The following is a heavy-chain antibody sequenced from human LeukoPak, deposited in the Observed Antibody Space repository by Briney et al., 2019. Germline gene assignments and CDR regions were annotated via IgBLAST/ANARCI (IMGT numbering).Heavy chain of an antibody. J-gene: IGHJ4*02. D-gene: IGHD4-17*01. CDR1: GFTFNSYG. CDR3: AKRAGEYSHPYDY. V-gene: IGHV3-23*05. CDR2: IYSGGNT. Sequence: PGGSLRVSCAASGFTFNSYGMSWVRQAPGKGLEWVSFIYSGGNTHYSDSVKVRVTISRDNSKNTLYLQMNSLRAEDTAVYYCAKRAGEYSHPYDYWGQGTLVTVSS.